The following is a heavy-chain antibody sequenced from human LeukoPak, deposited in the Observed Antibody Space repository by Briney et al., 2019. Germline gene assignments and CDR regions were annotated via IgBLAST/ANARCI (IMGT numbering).Heavy chain of an antibody. CDR1: GGSISNYY. D-gene: IGHD3-22*01. CDR3: ARDKHNPYDSSGYYWGTFDY. Sequence: SETLSLTCTVSGGSISNYYWSWIRQPPGKGLEWIGYIYYSGSTNYNPSLKSRVTISVDTSKNQFSLKLSSVTAADTAVYYCARDKHNPYDSSGYYWGTFDYWGQGTLVTVSS. CDR2: IYYSGST. V-gene: IGHV4-59*01. J-gene: IGHJ4*02.